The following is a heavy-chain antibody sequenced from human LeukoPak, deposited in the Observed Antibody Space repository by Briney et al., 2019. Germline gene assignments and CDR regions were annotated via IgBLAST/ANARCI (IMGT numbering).Heavy chain of an antibody. CDR3: ARESNYDAFDI. CDR1: GGSMSPYH. D-gene: IGHD5-24*01. Sequence: SETLCLTCTVSGGSMSPYHWGWIRQPPGEGLEWTGYIYYSGSTNYNPSLKSRVTISVDTSKNQFSLKLSSVTAADTAVYYCARESNYDAFDIWGQGTMVTVSS. J-gene: IGHJ3*02. CDR2: IYYSGST. V-gene: IGHV4-59*01.